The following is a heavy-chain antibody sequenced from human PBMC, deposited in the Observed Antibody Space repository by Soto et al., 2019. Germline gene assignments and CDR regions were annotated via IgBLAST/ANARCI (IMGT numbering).Heavy chain of an antibody. Sequence: GGSLRLSCAASGFTFSSYAMHWVRQAPGKGLEWVAIIWYDGSNKYYADSVKGRFTISRDNSKNTLYLQMNSLGAEDTAVYYCARGGLAARPDYWGQGTLVTVSS. D-gene: IGHD6-6*01. V-gene: IGHV3-33*01. CDR2: IWYDGSNK. J-gene: IGHJ4*02. CDR1: GFTFSSYA. CDR3: ARGGLAARPDY.